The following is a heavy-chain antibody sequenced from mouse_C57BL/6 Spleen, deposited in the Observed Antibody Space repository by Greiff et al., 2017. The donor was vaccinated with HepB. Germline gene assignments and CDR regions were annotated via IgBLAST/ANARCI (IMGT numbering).Heavy chain of an antibody. V-gene: IGHV1-81*01. CDR1: GYTFTSYG. J-gene: IGHJ1*03. Sequence: QVHVKQSGAELARPGASVKLSCKASGYTFTSYGISWVKQRTGQGLEWIGEIYPRSGNTYYNEKFKGKATLTADKSSSTAYMELRSLTSEDSAVYFCARYHVGYFDVWGTGTTVTVSS. CDR3: ARYHVGYFDV. CDR2: IYPRSGNT.